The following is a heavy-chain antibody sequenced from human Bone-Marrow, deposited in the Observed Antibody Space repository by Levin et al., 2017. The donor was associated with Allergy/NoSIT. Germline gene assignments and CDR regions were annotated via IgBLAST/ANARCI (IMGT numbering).Heavy chain of an antibody. V-gene: IGHV3-30*18. CDR2: ISYDGSNK. Sequence: GGSLRLSCAASGFSFSNYGMHWVRQAPGKGLEWVAVISYDGSNKFYADSVKGRFTISRDNSKNTLYLQMNSLRAEDTAVYYCAKEKVVAAEYFQHWGQGTLVTVSS. CDR3: AKEKVVAAEYFQH. J-gene: IGHJ1*01. CDR1: GFSFSNYG. D-gene: IGHD2-15*01.